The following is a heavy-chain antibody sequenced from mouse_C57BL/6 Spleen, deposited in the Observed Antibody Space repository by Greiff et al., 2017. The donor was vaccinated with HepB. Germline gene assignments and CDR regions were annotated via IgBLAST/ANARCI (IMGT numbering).Heavy chain of an antibody. CDR2: ISSGSSTI. Sequence: EVQLVESGGGLVKPGGSLKLSCAASGFTFSDYGMHWVRQAPEKGLEWVAYISSGSSTIYYADTVKGRFTISRDNAKNTLFLQMTSLRSEDTAMYYCARREGREYYFDYWGQGTTLTVSS. J-gene: IGHJ2*01. V-gene: IGHV5-17*01. CDR3: ARREGREYYFDY. D-gene: IGHD3-3*01. CDR1: GFTFSDYG.